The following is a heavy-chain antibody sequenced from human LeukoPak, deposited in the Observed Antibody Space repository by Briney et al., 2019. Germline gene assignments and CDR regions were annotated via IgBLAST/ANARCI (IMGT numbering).Heavy chain of an antibody. J-gene: IGHJ6*02. D-gene: IGHD3-10*01. V-gene: IGHV3-23*01. Sequence: GGSLRLSCAASGFTFSTYAMSWVRQAPGKGLEWVSAISGSGGSTYYADSVKGRFTISRDNSKNTLYLQMNSLRAEDTAVYYCAKKSPGSGSLGAYYYYGMDVWGQGTTVTVSS. CDR2: ISGSGGST. CDR1: GFTFSTYA. CDR3: AKKSPGSGSLGAYYYYGMDV.